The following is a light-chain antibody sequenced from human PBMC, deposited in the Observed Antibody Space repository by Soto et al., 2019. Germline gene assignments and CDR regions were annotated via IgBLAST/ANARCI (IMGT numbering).Light chain of an antibody. CDR2: DAS. CDR3: QQYSTYSWT. V-gene: IGKV1-5*01. CDR1: QTISNW. J-gene: IGKJ1*01. Sequence: DIQMTQSLSTLSASLGDRVPITCRASQTISNWLAWYQVKPGKAPKLLMHDASSLESGVPSRFSGSASGTEFTLTISSLQPDDFATYFCQQYSTYSWTFGQGTKVDIK.